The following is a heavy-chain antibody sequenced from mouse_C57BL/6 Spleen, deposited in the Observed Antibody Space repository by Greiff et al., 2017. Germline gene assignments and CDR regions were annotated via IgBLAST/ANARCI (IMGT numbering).Heavy chain of an antibody. J-gene: IGHJ3*01. Sequence: VQLQQSGPELVKPGASVKISCKASGYAFSSSWMNWVKQRPGKGLEWIGRIYPGDGDTNYNGKFKGKATLTADKSSSTAYMQLSSLTSEDSAVYFCARIYDYGAWFAYWGQGTLVTVSA. CDR2: IYPGDGDT. D-gene: IGHD2-4*01. CDR3: ARIYDYGAWFAY. CDR1: GYAFSSSW. V-gene: IGHV1-82*01.